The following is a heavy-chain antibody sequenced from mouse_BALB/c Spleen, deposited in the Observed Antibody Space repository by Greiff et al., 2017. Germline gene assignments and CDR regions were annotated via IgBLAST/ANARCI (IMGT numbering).Heavy chain of an antibody. CDR2: IYPGSGNT. CDR1: GYAFTNYW. V-gene: IGHV1-63*01. Sequence: VMLVESGAELVRPGTSVKISCKASGYAFTNYWLGWVKQRPGHGLEWIGDIYPGSGNTYYNEKFKGKATLTADKSSSTAYMQLSSLTSEDSAVYFCARGGFGNYDFDYWGQGTTLTVSS. D-gene: IGHD2-1*01. CDR3: ARGGFGNYDFDY. J-gene: IGHJ2*01.